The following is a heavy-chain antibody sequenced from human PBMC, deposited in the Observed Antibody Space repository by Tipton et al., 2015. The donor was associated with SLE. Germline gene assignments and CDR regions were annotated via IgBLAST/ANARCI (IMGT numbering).Heavy chain of an antibody. Sequence: TLSLTCTVSGGSISSGSYYWSWIRQPAGKGLEWIGRIYIGGSTNYNPSLKSRVTISVDTSKNQFSLKLSSVTAADTAVYYCARDRYYYMDVWGKGTTVTVSS. J-gene: IGHJ6*03. CDR1: GGSISSGSYY. CDR3: ARDRYYYMDV. V-gene: IGHV4-61*02. CDR2: IYIGGST.